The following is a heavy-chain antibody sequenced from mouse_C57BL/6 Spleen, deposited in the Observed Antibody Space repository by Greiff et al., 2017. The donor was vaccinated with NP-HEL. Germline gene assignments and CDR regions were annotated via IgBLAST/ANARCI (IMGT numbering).Heavy chain of an antibody. J-gene: IGHJ4*01. CDR3: ARLTTVVATGYYAMDY. Sequence: EVQVVESGGGLVKPGGSLKLSCAASGFTFSDYGMHWVRQAPEKGLEWVAYISSGSSTIYYADTVKGRFTISRDNAKNTLFLQMTSLRSEDTAMYYCARLTTVVATGYYAMDYWGQGTSVTVSS. CDR1: GFTFSDYG. V-gene: IGHV5-17*01. D-gene: IGHD1-1*01. CDR2: ISSGSSTI.